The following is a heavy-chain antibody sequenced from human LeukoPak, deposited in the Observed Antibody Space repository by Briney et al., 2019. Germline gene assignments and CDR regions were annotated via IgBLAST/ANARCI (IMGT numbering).Heavy chain of an antibody. CDR2: IYYSGST. Sequence: SETLSLTCTVSGGSISSYYWSWIRQPPGKGLEWIGYIYYSGSTNYNPSLKSRVTISVDTSKNQFSLKLSSVTAADTAVYYCARDGIDNWEWQWLVQSVDYYYMDVWGKGTTVTVSS. J-gene: IGHJ6*03. D-gene: IGHD6-19*01. CDR1: GGSISSYY. V-gene: IGHV4-59*12. CDR3: ARDGIDNWEWQWLVQSVDYYYMDV.